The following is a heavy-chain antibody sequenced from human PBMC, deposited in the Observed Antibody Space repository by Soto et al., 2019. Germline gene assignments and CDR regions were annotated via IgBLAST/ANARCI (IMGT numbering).Heavy chain of an antibody. J-gene: IGHJ5*02. CDR2: ISTSIGHT. V-gene: IGHV1-18*01. CDR1: GYTFNDYG. D-gene: IGHD2-15*01. CDR3: ARASYCSGGTCTNWFHP. Sequence: QLVQSGAEVTKPGASVKVSCKASGYTFNDYGITWVRQAPGQGLEWVGWISTSIGHTNYAQSFQGRVTLTTDRSPTTAYMELRSLRSDDTAVYYCARASYCSGGTCTNWFHPWGQGTQVTVSS.